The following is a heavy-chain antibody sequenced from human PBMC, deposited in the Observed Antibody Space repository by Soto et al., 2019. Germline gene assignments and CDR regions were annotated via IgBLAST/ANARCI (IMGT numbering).Heavy chain of an antibody. CDR1: EFAFSSDW. D-gene: IGHD6-25*01. Sequence: EVQLVESGGGLVQPGGSLTLSCAASEFAFSSDWMTWVRQAPGKGLEWVANIRKDGSQRSYLDSVRGRFTISRDNSKNSLYLPMNSLRAEDTALYFCARDVSPGSSGLYFDAFDIWGQGTMVTVSS. J-gene: IGHJ3*02. V-gene: IGHV3-7*05. CDR3: ARDVSPGSSGLYFDAFDI. CDR2: IRKDGSQR.